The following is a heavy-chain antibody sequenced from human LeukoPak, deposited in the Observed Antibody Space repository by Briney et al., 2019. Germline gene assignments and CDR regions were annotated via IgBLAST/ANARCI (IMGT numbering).Heavy chain of an antibody. J-gene: IGHJ6*02. CDR1: GGSFSGYY. V-gene: IGHV4-34*01. CDR2: INHSGST. CDR3: ARHDREYNRTYYYYYGMDV. D-gene: IGHD2/OR15-2a*01. Sequence: PSETLSLTCAVYGGSFSGYYWSWIRQPPGKGLEWIGEINHSGSTNYNPSLKSRVTISVDTSKNQFSLKLSSVTAADTAVYYCARHDREYNRTYYYYYGMDVWGQGTTVTVSS.